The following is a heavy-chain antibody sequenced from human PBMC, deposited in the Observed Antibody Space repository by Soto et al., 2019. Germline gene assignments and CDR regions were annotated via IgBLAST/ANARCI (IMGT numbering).Heavy chain of an antibody. CDR1: GYTFTSYA. D-gene: IGHD2-8*01. CDR2: INAGNGNT. CDR3: ARGCTNGVCSPDYYYYGMDV. J-gene: IGHJ6*02. Sequence: GASVKVSCKASGYTFTSYAMHWVRQAPGQRLEWMGWINAGNGNTKYSQKFQGRVTITRDTSASTAYMELSSLRSEDTAVYYCARGCTNGVCSPDYYYYGMDVWGQGTTVTVS. V-gene: IGHV1-3*01.